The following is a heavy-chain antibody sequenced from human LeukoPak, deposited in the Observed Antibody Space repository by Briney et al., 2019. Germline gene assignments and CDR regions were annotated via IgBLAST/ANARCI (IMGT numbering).Heavy chain of an antibody. D-gene: IGHD3-22*01. J-gene: IGHJ4*02. V-gene: IGHV3-33*08. CDR1: GFTFSTYA. CDR2: IGYDGSNK. CDR3: ARDRSQYYYGSSGYGDFDY. Sequence: GGSLRLSCAASGFTFSTYAMHWVRQAPGKGLEWVAVIGYDGSNKVYADSVKGRFTISRDNPKSTVFLQMNSLRAEDTAVYYCARDRSQYYYGSSGYGDFDYWGQGTLVTVSS.